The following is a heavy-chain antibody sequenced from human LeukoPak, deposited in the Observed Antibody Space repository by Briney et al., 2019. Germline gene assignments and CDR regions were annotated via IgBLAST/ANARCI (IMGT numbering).Heavy chain of an antibody. CDR1: GYTFTSYG. Sequence: ASVKVSCKASGYTFTSYGISWVRQAPGQGLEWMGWISAYNGNTNYAQKLQGRVTMTTDTSTSTAYMELRSLRSDDTAVYYCARDYYYDSSGYYYIPHTQNYYYYYGMDVWGQGTTVTVSS. V-gene: IGHV1-18*01. D-gene: IGHD3-22*01. CDR2: ISAYNGNT. J-gene: IGHJ6*02. CDR3: ARDYYYDSSGYYYIPHTQNYYYYYGMDV.